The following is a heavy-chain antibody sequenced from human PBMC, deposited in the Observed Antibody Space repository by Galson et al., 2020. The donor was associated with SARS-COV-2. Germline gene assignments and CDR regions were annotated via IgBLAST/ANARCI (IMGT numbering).Heavy chain of an antibody. Sequence: GGSLRLSCAASGFTFSNYAMSWVRLAPGKGLEWVSVISGSGGSTYYGDSLKGRFTISRDDSKNTLYLQMNSLRAEDTAVYYCAICGGEGRRFLVWLVFFDSWGQGSLVTVSS. J-gene: IGHJ4*02. CDR2: ISGSGGST. CDR3: AICGGEGRRFLVWLVFFDS. D-gene: IGHD3-3*01. V-gene: IGHV3-23*01. CDR1: GFTFSNYA.